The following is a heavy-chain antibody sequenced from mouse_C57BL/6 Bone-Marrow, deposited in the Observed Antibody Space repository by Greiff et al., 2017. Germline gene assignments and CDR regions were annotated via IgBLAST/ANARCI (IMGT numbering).Heavy chain of an antibody. CDR1: GYTFTSYG. Sequence: VQLQQSGAELARPGASVKLSCKASGYTFTSYGISWVKQRTGQGLEWIGEIYPRSGNTYYNEKFKGKATLTEDKSSSTAYMELRSLTSEDSAVYFCARREYYGSSYAYWGQGTLGTDSA. D-gene: IGHD1-1*01. V-gene: IGHV1-81*01. J-gene: IGHJ3*01. CDR2: IYPRSGNT. CDR3: ARREYYGSSYAY.